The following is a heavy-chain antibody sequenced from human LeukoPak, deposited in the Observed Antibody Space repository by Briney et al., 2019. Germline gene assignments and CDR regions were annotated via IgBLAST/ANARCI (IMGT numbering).Heavy chain of an antibody. CDR2: IRNDGSNK. Sequence: GGSLRLSCAASGFTFSSYGMHWVRQAPGKGLEWVAFIRNDGSNKYYADSVKGRFTISRDNSKNTLYLQMNSLGVEDTAVYYCAKDLGTGGGDYFDYWGQGTPVTVSS. CDR1: GFTFSSYG. D-gene: IGHD3-16*01. V-gene: IGHV3-30*02. CDR3: AKDLGTGGGDYFDY. J-gene: IGHJ4*02.